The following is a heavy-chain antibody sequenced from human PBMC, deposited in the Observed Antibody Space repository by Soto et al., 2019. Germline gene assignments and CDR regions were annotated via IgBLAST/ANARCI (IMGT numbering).Heavy chain of an antibody. J-gene: IGHJ4*02. CDR1: GGSIISSNW. CDR3: GRALGLVRAVRN. D-gene: IGHD3-10*01. CDR2: IYHSGTT. V-gene: IGHV4-4*02. Sequence: SETLSLTCAVSGGSIISSNWWTWVRQPPGEGLEWIGDIYHSGTTNYNPSLNSRVTISLDKPKHHFSLKLTSVTAADTAVYYCGRALGLVRAVRNWGQGTRVTLP.